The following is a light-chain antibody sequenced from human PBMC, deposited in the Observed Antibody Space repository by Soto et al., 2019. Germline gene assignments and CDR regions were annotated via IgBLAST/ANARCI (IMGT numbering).Light chain of an antibody. J-gene: IGKJ2*01. CDR3: QQSYSTPPYT. CDR2: AAS. V-gene: IGKV1-39*01. Sequence: DIQMTRSPSSLSASVGDRVTITCRASQSISSYLNWYQQKPGKAPKLLIYAASSLHSGVPSRFSGSGSGTDFTLTISSLQPEDFATYYCQQSYSTPPYTFGQGTKLEIK. CDR1: QSISSY.